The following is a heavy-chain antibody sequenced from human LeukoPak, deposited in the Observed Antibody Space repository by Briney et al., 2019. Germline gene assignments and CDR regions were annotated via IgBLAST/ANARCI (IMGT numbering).Heavy chain of an antibody. Sequence: SETLSLTCTVSGGSISSYYWSWIRQPPGKGLEWIGEINHSGSTNYNPSLKSRVTISVDTSKNQFSLKLSSVTAADTAVYYCARHGGSGSYLPLGYWGQGTLVTVSS. J-gene: IGHJ4*02. CDR1: GGSISSYY. CDR2: INHSGST. V-gene: IGHV4-34*01. D-gene: IGHD3-10*01. CDR3: ARHGGSGSYLPLGY.